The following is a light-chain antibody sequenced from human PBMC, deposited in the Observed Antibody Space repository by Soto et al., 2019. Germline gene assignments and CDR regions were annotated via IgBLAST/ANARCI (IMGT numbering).Light chain of an antibody. CDR1: QSVSSN. V-gene: IGKV3-20*01. CDR2: GIS. CDR3: QKYGTSRWK. J-gene: IGKJ1*01. Sequence: EIVMTQSPATLSVSPWERATLSCRSSQSVSSNLAWYQQKPAQAPRLLIYGISSRATGIPDRFSGSGSGTDFTLTISRLEPEDFAVYYCQKYGTSRWKFGQGTKVDIK.